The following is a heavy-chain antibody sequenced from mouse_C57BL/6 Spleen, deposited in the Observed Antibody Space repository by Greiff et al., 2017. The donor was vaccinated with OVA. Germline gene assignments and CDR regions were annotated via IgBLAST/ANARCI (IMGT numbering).Heavy chain of an antibody. D-gene: IGHD4-1*01. J-gene: IGHJ4*01. Sequence: VQLQQSGAELVRPGASVTLSCKASGYTFTDYEMHWVKQTPVHGLEWIGAIDPETGGTAYNQKFKGKAILTADKSSSTAYMELRSLTSEDSAVYYCTRRVSGDMDYWGQGTSVTVSS. CDR1: GYTFTDYE. CDR2: IDPETGGT. CDR3: TRRVSGDMDY. V-gene: IGHV1-15*01.